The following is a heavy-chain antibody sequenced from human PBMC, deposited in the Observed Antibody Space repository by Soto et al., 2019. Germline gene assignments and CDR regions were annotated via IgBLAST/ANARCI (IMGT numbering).Heavy chain of an antibody. D-gene: IGHD3-22*01. CDR3: ARAGTSGYYYGWFDP. J-gene: IGHJ5*02. V-gene: IGHV4-59*01. Sequence: PSQTPSVTSTFSGACIDSNFWSWFRQPPGKGLEWIGYIFHSGSTNYNPSLKSRVTISVDTSKNQFSLKLRSVTAADTAVYYCARAGTSGYYYGWFDPWGQGIPVTDTS. CDR2: IFHSGST. CDR1: GACIDSNF.